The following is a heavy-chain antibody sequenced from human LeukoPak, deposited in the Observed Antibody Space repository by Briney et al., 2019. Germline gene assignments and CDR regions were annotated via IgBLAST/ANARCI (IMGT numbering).Heavy chain of an antibody. CDR2: ITSDGGST. Sequence: GGSLRLSCAVSGFTFSSYAMSWVRQAPEKGLEWVSVITSDGGSTHYAASVKGRFTVARDNSKNTLYLQMNSLRAEDTAVYYCAKGPNGDSNYFFDYWGQGTLVTVSS. CDR3: AKGPNGDSNYFFDY. J-gene: IGHJ4*02. D-gene: IGHD4-11*01. CDR1: GFTFSSYA. V-gene: IGHV3-23*01.